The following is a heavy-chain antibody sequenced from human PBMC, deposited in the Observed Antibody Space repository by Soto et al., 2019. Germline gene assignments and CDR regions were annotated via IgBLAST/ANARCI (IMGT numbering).Heavy chain of an antibody. D-gene: IGHD1-26*01. V-gene: IGHV4-59*08. CDR2: IYNSGST. J-gene: IGHJ6*02. CDR3: ARRWYGGYGMDV. CDR1: GASISSNY. Sequence: SETLSLTCTVSGASISSNYWSWIRQPPGKGLEWIGFIYNSGSTNYNPSLKSRVTISVDTSKNQFSLKLSSVTAADTAVYYCARRWYGGYGMDVWGQGTTVTVSS.